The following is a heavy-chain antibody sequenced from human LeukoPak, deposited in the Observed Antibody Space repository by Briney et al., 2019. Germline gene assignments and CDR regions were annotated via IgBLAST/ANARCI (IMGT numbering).Heavy chain of an antibody. CDR1: GGSISNYY. D-gene: IGHD3-10*01. J-gene: IGHJ4*02. V-gene: IGHV4-4*07. CDR3: AGRFKRGGFAELLYFDD. CDR2: IDTSGRP. Sequence: SETLSLTCTVSGGSISNYYWSWIRQPAGKGLEWIGRIDTSGRPNYNPSLKSRVTMSVDTSENQFSLKLSSVTAADTAVYYCAGRFKRGGFAELLYFDDWGLGTLVTVSS.